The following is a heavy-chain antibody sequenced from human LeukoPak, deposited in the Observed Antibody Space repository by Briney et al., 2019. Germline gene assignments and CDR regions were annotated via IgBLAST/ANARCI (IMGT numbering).Heavy chain of an antibody. Sequence: PSETLSLTCTVAGGSISSYCWSWIRQPPGKGQEWLGYIYYSGSTNYDPSLKSRVTISVDTSKNQFSLKLSSVTAADTAVYYCARVDYGSGSYYPTEYFQHWGQGTLVTVSS. V-gene: IGHV4-59*08. CDR3: ARVDYGSGSYYPTEYFQH. CDR2: IYYSGST. D-gene: IGHD3-10*01. J-gene: IGHJ1*01. CDR1: GGSISSYC.